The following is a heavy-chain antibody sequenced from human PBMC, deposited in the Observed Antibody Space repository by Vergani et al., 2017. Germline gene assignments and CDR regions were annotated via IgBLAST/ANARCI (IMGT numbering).Heavy chain of an antibody. CDR3: AREPTVTTWEVWYFDL. J-gene: IGHJ2*01. V-gene: IGHV3-30*04. Sequence: QVQLVESGGGVVQPGRSLRLSCAASGFTFSTYAMHWVRQAPGKGLEWVAVISYDGSKKYYADSVKGRFTISRDNSKNTLYLQMHSLRAEDTAVYYCAREPTVTTWEVWYFDLWGRGTLVTVSS. CDR1: GFTFSTYA. CDR2: ISYDGSKK. D-gene: IGHD4-17*01.